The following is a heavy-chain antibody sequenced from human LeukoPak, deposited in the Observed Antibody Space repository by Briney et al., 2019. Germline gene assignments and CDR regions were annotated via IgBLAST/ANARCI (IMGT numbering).Heavy chain of an antibody. CDR2: INHSGST. V-gene: IGHV4-34*01. CDR1: GGSFSGYY. CDR3: ARGSRWLLSYAFDI. D-gene: IGHD3-3*01. Sequence: SETLSLTCAVYGGSFSGYYWSWIRQPPGKGLEWIGEINHSGSTNYNPSLKSRVTISVDTSKNQFSLKLSSVTAADTAVYYCARGSRWLLSYAFDIWGQGTMVTVSS. J-gene: IGHJ3*02.